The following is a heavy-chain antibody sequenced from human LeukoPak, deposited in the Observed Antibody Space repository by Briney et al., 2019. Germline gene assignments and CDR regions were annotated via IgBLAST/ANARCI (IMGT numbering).Heavy chain of an antibody. CDR1: GFTFSSHA. D-gene: IGHD6-19*01. CDR2: ISYDGSNK. V-gene: IGHV3-30-3*01. CDR3: ARDRSGWYGGPSKY. Sequence: GGSLRLSCAASGFTFSSHAMHWVRQAPGKGLEWVAVISYDGSNKYYADSVKGRSTISRDNSKNTLYLQMNSLRAEDTAVYYCARDRSGWYGGPSKYWGQGTLVTVSS. J-gene: IGHJ4*02.